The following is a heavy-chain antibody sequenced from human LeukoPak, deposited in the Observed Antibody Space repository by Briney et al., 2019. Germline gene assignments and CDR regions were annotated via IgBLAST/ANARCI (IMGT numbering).Heavy chain of an antibody. CDR3: ARHVAPDMDYFDY. V-gene: IGHV4-59*08. CDR2: VRYTGST. CDR1: GASITGYY. D-gene: IGHD2-15*01. Sequence: SETLSLTCTVSGASITGYYWTWIRQSPGKRPEWLAYVRYTGSTNYNPSLKSRLTILVDTSKNQFSLRLTPVTAADTAVYYCARHVAPDMDYFDYWGPGTLVTVSP. J-gene: IGHJ4*02.